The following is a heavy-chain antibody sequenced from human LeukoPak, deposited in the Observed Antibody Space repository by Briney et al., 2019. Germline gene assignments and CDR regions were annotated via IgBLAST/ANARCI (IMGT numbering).Heavy chain of an antibody. J-gene: IGHJ4*02. CDR1: GGSISSSHPY. CDR3: ARLIRTTGYYSNPKSGSFDF. Sequence: SETLSPTCAVSGGSISSSHPYWGWIRQPPGKGLEWIGSIYSSGSTYYNPSLKTRVTISVDTSKNQFSLKLSSVAAADTAVYYCARLIRTTGYYSNPKSGSFDFWGQGTLVTVSS. CDR2: IYSSGST. V-gene: IGHV4-39*01. D-gene: IGHD3-9*01.